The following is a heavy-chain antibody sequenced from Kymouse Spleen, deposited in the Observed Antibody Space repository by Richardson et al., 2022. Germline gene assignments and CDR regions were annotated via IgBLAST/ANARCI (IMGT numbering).Heavy chain of an antibody. J-gene: IGHJ6*02. CDR1: GFTFSNAW. V-gene: IGHV3-15*01. Sequence: EVQLVESGGGLVKPGGSLRLSCAASGFTFSNAWMSWVRQAPGKGLEWVGRIKSKTDGGTTDYAAPVKGRFTISRDDSKNTLYLQMNSLKTEDTAVYYCTTPAYCGGDCYYYYYYGMDVWGQGTTVTVSS. CDR2: IKSKTDGGTT. D-gene: IGHD2-21*02. CDR3: TTPAYCGGDCYYYYYYGMDV.